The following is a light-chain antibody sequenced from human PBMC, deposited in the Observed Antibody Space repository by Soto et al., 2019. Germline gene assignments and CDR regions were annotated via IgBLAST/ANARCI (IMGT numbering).Light chain of an antibody. CDR3: GAWDSSLTTYF. J-gene: IGLJ1*01. Sequence: QSGLTQPRSVSAAPEQKVTISCSGSSSNIANNYLSWYQHLPGAAPKLLIYDSDKRPSVIPDRFSGSKSGASATLDITGLQTGDEAHYYCGAWDSSLTTYFFGTGTKVTVL. CDR2: DSD. CDR1: SSNIANNY. V-gene: IGLV1-51*01.